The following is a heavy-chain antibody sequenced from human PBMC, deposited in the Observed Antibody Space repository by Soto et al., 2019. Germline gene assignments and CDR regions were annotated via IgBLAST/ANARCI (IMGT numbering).Heavy chain of an antibody. V-gene: IGHV4-31*03. Sequence: SETLALTCTVSGGSISIGGYYWSWIRQHPGKGLEWIGYIYYSGSTYYNPSLKSRVTISVDTSKNQFSLKLSSVTAADTAVYYCARDQGIHASVFDYWGQGTLVTVSS. CDR1: GGSISIGGYY. J-gene: IGHJ4*02. D-gene: IGHD5-18*01. CDR3: ARDQGIHASVFDY. CDR2: IYYSGST.